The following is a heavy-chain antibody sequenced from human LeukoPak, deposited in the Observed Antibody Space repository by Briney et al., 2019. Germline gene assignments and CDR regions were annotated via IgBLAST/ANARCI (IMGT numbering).Heavy chain of an antibody. J-gene: IGHJ4*02. CDR2: IYYTGST. Sequence: SETLSLTCTVSGGSISSYYWSWIRQPPGKGLEWTGYIYYTGSTDYNPSLKSRVAISVDTSKNQFSLKLSSVTAADTAVYYCARGSKAAPGTFDCWGQGTLVTVSS. D-gene: IGHD6-13*01. CDR3: ARGSKAAPGTFDC. V-gene: IGHV4-59*01. CDR1: GGSISSYY.